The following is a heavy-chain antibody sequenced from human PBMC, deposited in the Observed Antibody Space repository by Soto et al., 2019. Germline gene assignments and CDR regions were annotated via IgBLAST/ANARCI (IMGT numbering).Heavy chain of an antibody. J-gene: IGHJ6*03. CDR2: ISGSGGST. V-gene: IGHV3-23*01. CDR1: GFTFSSYA. D-gene: IGHD3-10*01. CDR3: AKDLVHLRVYYMDV. Sequence: GGSLRLSCAASGFTFSSYAMSWVRQAPGKGLEWVSAISGSGGSTYYADSVKGRFTISRDNSKNTLYLQMNSLRAEDTAVYYCAKDLVHLRVYYMDVWGKGTTVTVSS.